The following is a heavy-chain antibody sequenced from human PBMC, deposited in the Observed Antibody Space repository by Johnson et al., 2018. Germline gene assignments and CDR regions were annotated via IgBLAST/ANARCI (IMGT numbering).Heavy chain of an antibody. CDR3: AKDIASYSSGGYGLDGMDV. D-gene: IGHD6-19*01. CDR2: ISRNSGSR. CDR1: GFTFDDYG. J-gene: IGHJ6*02. Sequence: VQLVQSGGGLVQPGRSLRLSCAASGFTFDDYGMHWVRQAPGKGLEWVSGISRNSGSRGYADSVKGRFTISRDNAKNSLYLQMNSLRPEDTALYYCAKDIASYSSGGYGLDGMDVWGQGTTVTVSS. V-gene: IGHV3-9*01.